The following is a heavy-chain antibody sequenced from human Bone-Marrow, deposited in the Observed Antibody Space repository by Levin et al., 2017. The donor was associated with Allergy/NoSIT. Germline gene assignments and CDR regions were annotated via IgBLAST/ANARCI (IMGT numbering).Heavy chain of an antibody. V-gene: IGHV2-70*04. D-gene: IGHD3-3*01. J-gene: IGHJ4*02. Sequence: QTLSLTCTFSGFSLPLRGMRVGWIRQPPGKALEWLARIDWDDDKLYAPYLKTRLTISKDTSKNHVVLTLTNMDPGDTATYYCARMYDEVDYWGQGTLVTVSS. CDR1: GFSLPLRGMR. CDR2: IDWDDDK. CDR3: ARMYDEVDY.